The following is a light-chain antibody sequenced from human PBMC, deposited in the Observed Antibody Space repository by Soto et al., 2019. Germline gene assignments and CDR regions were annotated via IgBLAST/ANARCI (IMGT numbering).Light chain of an antibody. V-gene: IGLV1-44*01. CDR2: NTS. J-gene: IGLJ1*01. CDR3: TSWDDSLIGFYV. CDR1: NSNIGSNT. Sequence: QSVLTQPPSASGTPGQRVTISCSGSNSNIGSNTVSWYQQLPGTAPKLLIYNTSQRPSGVPDRFSGSKSGTSASLTISGLQSEDEADYYCTSWDDSLIGFYVFGTGTKVTVL.